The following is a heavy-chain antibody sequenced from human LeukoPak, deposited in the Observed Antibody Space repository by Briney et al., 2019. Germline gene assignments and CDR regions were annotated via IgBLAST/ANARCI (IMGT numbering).Heavy chain of an antibody. J-gene: IGHJ4*02. CDR3: AREAVAGITEYYFDY. Sequence: PGGSLRLSCAASGFTFSSYWMSWVRQAPGKGLEWVANIKQDGSEKYYVDSVKGRFTISRDKAKNSLYLQMNSLRAEDTAVYYCAREAVAGITEYYFDYWGQGTLVTVSS. CDR2: IKQDGSEK. D-gene: IGHD6-19*01. CDR1: GFTFSSYW. V-gene: IGHV3-7*03.